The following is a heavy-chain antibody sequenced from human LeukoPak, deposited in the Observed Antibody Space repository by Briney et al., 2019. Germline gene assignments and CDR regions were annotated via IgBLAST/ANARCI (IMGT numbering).Heavy chain of an antibody. CDR1: GGSISSSSYY. V-gene: IGHV4-39*01. CDR3: ARQGSASSGYYYGRIDYFDY. CDR2: IYYSGST. D-gene: IGHD3-22*01. J-gene: IGHJ4*02. Sequence: PSETLSLTCTVSGGSISSSSYYWGWIRQPPGKGLEWIGSIYYSGSTYYNPSLKSRVTISVDTSKNQFSLKLSSVTAADTAVCYCARQGSASSGYYYGRIDYFDYWGQGTLVTVSS.